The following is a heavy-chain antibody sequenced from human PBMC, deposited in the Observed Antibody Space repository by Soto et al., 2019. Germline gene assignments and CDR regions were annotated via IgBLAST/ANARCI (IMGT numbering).Heavy chain of an antibody. CDR2: IIPIFGTA. D-gene: IGHD3-10*01. V-gene: IGHV1-69*13. J-gene: IGHJ6*02. CDR3: ARSVVRGVIIKHYYYYGMDV. Sequence: SVKVSCKASGGTFSVYAISWVRQAPGQGLEWMGGIIPIFGTANYAQKFQGRVTITADESTSTAYMELSSLRSEDTAVYYCARSVVRGVIIKHYYYYGMDVWGQGTTVTVSS. CDR1: GGTFSVYA.